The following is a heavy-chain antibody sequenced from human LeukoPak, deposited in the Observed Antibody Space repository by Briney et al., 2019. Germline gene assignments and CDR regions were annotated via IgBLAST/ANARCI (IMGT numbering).Heavy chain of an antibody. V-gene: IGHV1-2*02. CDR3: ARRRVQLERREAFDI. CDR2: INPNSGGT. CDR1: GYTFTAYY. D-gene: IGHD1-1*01. Sequence: GASVKVSCKASGYTFTAYYMHWVRQAPGQGLEWMGWINPNSGGTNYAQKFQGRVTMTRDTSISTAYMELSRLRSDDTAVYYCARRRVQLERREAFDIWGQGTMVTVSS. J-gene: IGHJ3*02.